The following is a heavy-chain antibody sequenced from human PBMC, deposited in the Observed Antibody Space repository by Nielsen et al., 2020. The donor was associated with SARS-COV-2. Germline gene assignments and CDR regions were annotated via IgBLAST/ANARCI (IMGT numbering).Heavy chain of an antibody. CDR2: ISAYNGNT. CDR3: ARDRHYDFWSGYYLNGISEGYYYYGMDV. D-gene: IGHD3-3*01. J-gene: IGHJ6*02. CDR1: GYTFTSYG. V-gene: IGHV1-18*01. Sequence: ASVKVSCKASGYTFTSYGISWKRQAPGQGLEWMGWISAYNGNTNYAQKLQGRVTMTTDTSTSTAYMELRSLRSDDTAVYYCARDRHYDFWSGYYLNGISEGYYYYGMDVWGQVTTVTVSS.